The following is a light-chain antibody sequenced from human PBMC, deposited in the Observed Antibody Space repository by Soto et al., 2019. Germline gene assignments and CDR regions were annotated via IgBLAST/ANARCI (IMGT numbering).Light chain of an antibody. CDR3: QQSYNSPRT. J-gene: IGKJ1*01. CDR1: RSVSSN. V-gene: IGKV3-11*01. CDR2: DVS. Sequence: PGARAPLSFRARRSVSSNHLAWYQQKPGQAPKLLIYDVSNRHTGIPARFSGSGSGTDFTLTISSLEPEDFATYYCQQSYNSPRTFGQGTKVDIK.